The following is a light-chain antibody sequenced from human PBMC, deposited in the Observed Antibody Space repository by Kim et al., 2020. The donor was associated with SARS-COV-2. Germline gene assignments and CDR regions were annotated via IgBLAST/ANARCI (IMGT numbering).Light chain of an antibody. CDR3: QQTYSTPIT. V-gene: IGKV1-39*01. CDR1: QSISRY. CDR2: ASS. J-gene: IGKJ4*01. Sequence: GDSGTFKCRASQSISRYLNWYQQRPGQAPKLLIYASSNLHSGVPFRFSGSGSGTDFALTISTLQPEDSATYYCQQTYSTPITFGGGTKVDIK.